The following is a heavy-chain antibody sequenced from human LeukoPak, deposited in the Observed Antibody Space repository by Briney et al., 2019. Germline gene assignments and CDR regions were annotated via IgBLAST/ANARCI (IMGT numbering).Heavy chain of an antibody. CDR1: GGSISSGDYY. Sequence: SQTLSLTCTVSGGSISSGDYYWSWNRQHPGKGLEWIGYIYYSGSTYYNPSLKSRLTISLDTSKSQFSLNLNSVTAADTAVYYCARLYSSGWYDGDYWGKGALVTVSS. CDR2: IYYSGST. D-gene: IGHD6-19*01. V-gene: IGHV4-31*03. J-gene: IGHJ4*02. CDR3: ARLYSSGWYDGDY.